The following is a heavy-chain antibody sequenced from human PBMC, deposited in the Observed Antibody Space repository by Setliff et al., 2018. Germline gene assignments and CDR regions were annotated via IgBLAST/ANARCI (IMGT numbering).Heavy chain of an antibody. CDR2: ISTSSGTI. Sequence: PGGSLRLSCAASGFTFSEYNMNWVRQAPGKGLEWLSYISTSSGTIFYADSVKGRFTISRDNAKNSLYLQMNSLRAEDTAVYYCAKGVVGGDDYNYPDDAFHIWGQGTLVTVSS. CDR1: GFTFSEYN. CDR3: AKGVVGGDDYNYPDDAFHI. J-gene: IGHJ3*02. D-gene: IGHD4-4*01. V-gene: IGHV3-48*04.